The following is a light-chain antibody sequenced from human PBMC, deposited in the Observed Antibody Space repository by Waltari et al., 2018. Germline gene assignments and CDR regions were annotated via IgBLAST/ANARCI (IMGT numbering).Light chain of an antibody. V-gene: IGKV3-20*01. Sequence: SCRASQSISKYLAWYQQKPGQAPTLLIFDASSRATGIPDRFSGSGSGTDFSLTISRLEPEDVAVYYCQKYGTLPATFGQGTKVEIK. CDR1: QSISKY. CDR3: QKYGTLPAT. CDR2: DAS. J-gene: IGKJ1*01.